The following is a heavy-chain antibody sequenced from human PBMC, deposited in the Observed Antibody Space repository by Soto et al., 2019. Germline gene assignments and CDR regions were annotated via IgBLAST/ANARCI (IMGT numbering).Heavy chain of an antibody. Sequence: EVQLVESGGGLVKPGGSLRLSCAASGFTFSSYSMNWVRQAPGKGLEWVSSISSSSSYTYYADSVKGRFTISRDNAKNSLYLQMSSLRAEDTAVYYCARGYYYDSSGYYYAFDYWGQGILVTVSS. CDR2: ISSSSSYT. J-gene: IGHJ4*02. CDR3: ARGYYYDSSGYYYAFDY. CDR1: GFTFSSYS. V-gene: IGHV3-21*01. D-gene: IGHD3-22*01.